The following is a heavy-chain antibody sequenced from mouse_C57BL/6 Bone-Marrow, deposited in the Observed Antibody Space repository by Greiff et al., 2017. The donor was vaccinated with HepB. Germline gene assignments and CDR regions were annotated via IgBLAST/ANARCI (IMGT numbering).Heavy chain of an antibody. J-gene: IGHJ2*01. D-gene: IGHD2-4*01. Sequence: EVMLVESGEGLVKPGGSLKLSCAASGFTFSSYAMSWVRQTPEKRLEWVAYISSGGDYIYYADTVKGRFTISRDNARNTLYLQMSSLKSEDTAMYYCTRDRGAYYDSSFDYWGQGTTLTVSS. CDR3: TRDRGAYYDSSFDY. CDR1: GFTFSSYA. CDR2: ISSGGDYI. V-gene: IGHV5-9-1*02.